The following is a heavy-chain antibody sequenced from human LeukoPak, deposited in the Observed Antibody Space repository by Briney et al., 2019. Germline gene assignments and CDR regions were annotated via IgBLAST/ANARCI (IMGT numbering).Heavy chain of an antibody. CDR2: IYYSGST. D-gene: IGHD3-3*01. CDR1: GGSISSGDYY. Sequence: SQTLSLTCTVSGGSISSGDYYWSWIRQPPGKGLEWIGYIYYSGSTYYNPSLKSRVTISVDTSKNQFSLKLSSVTAADTAVYYCASKVETYYDFWSGYLFDYWGQGTLVTVSS. V-gene: IGHV4-30-4*01. J-gene: IGHJ4*02. CDR3: ASKVETYYDFWSGYLFDY.